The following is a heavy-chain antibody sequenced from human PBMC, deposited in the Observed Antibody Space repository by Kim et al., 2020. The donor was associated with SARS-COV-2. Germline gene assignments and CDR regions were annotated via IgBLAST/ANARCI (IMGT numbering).Heavy chain of an antibody. V-gene: IGHV3-20*03. CDR3: ARAGDFWSGYPYYFDY. J-gene: IGHJ4*02. Sequence: SVKGRFTISRDNAKNSLYLQMNSLRAEDTALYYCARAGDFWSGYPYYFDYWGQGTLVTVSS. D-gene: IGHD3-3*01.